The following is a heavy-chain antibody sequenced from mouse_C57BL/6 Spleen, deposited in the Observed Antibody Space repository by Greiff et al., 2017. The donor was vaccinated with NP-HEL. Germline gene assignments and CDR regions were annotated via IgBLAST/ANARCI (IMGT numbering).Heavy chain of an antibody. CDR2: ISSGSSTI. CDR1: GFTFSDYG. V-gene: IGHV5-17*01. CDR3: ARDYAMDY. Sequence: VQLQQSGGGLVKPGGSLKLSCAASGFTFSDYGMHWVRQAPEKGLEWVAYISSGSSTIYYADTVKGRFTISRDNAKNTLFLQMTSLRSEDTAMYYCARDYAMDYWGQGTSVTVSS. J-gene: IGHJ4*01.